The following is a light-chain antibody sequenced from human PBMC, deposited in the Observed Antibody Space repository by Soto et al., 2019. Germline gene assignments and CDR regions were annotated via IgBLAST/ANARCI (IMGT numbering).Light chain of an antibody. CDR2: DVT. V-gene: IGLV2-8*01. J-gene: IGLJ1*01. Sequence: QSALTQPASVSGSPGQSITISCTGTSSDVGGYNYVSWYQQHPVKAPKLMIYDVTNRPSGVSDRFSGSKSGTTASLTVTGVQAEDEADYYCSSYAGSNNFVFGTGTKVTV. CDR3: SSYAGSNNFV. CDR1: SSDVGGYNY.